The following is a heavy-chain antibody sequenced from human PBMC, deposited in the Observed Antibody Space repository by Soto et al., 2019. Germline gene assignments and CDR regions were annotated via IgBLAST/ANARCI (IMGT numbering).Heavy chain of an antibody. CDR3: AGGGAGSGPFTWELPDH. V-gene: IGHV1-45*02. J-gene: IGHJ4*02. D-gene: IGHD1-26*01. CDR2: ITPFSGDV. CDR1: GNTFIYRY. Sequence: ASVKVSCKALGNTFIYRYLHWVRQAPGQALEWMGWITPFSGDVHYAQKFQERVTITRDRSINTAYMQMSSLRSEDTAMYFCAGGGAGSGPFTWELPDHWGQGTLVTVSS.